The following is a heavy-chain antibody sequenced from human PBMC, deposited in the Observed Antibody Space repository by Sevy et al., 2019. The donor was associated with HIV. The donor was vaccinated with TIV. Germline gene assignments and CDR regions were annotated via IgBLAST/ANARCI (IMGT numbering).Heavy chain of an antibody. CDR1: GFTFDSYA. CDR3: AKDRVTVFGVVVIFDS. CDR2: ISGSGYAT. Sequence: GGCLRLSCAASGFTFDSYAMHWVRQVAGKGLEWVSTISGSGYATYYADSVKGRFIISKDTSRNTLYLQMNSLRVEDSAVYFCAKDRVTVFGVVVIFDSWGQGTLVTVSS. D-gene: IGHD3-3*01. V-gene: IGHV3-23*01. J-gene: IGHJ4*02.